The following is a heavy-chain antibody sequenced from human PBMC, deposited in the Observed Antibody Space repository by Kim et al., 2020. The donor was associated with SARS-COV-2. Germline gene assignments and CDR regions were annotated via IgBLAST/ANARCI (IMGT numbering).Heavy chain of an antibody. V-gene: IGHV3-49*04. CDR2: IRSKAYGGTT. CDR3: TRDNTNIVATVAHYDYYGMDV. J-gene: IGHJ6*02. Sequence: GGSLRLSCTASGFTFGDYAMSWVRQAPGKGLEWVGFIRSKAYGGTTEYAASVKGRFTISRDDSKTSAYLQMNSLKTEDTDVYYCTRDNTNIVATVAHYDYYGMDVWGQGTMVTVSS. D-gene: IGHD5-12*01. CDR1: GFTFGDYA.